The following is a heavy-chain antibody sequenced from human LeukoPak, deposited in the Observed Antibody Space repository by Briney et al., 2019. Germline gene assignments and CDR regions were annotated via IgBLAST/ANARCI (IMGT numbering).Heavy chain of an antibody. CDR1: GFTFSSYS. J-gene: IGHJ6*02. CDR2: ISSSSSYI. D-gene: IGHD3-10*01. CDR3: ARDVGRSYGMDV. Sequence: PGGSLRHSCAASGFTFSSYSMNWVRQAPGKGLEWVSSISSSSSYIYYADSVKGRFTISRDNAKNSLYLQMNSLRAEDTAVYYCARDVGRSYGMDVWGQGTTVTVSS. V-gene: IGHV3-21*01.